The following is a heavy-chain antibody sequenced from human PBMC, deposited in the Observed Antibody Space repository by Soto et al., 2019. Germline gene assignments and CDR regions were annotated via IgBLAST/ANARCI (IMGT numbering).Heavy chain of an antibody. Sequence: EVQLLESGGGLVQPGGSLRLSCAASGFTFNHYAMTWVRQAPGKGLEWVAAISGGGDTTSYADSVKGRFTVSRDGSKSTLYLQTSSLRAEDTALYYCAKGRGGSGSLTPRVDFWGQGTLVTVSS. CDR1: GFTFNHYA. CDR3: AKGRGGSGSLTPRVDF. D-gene: IGHD3-10*01. J-gene: IGHJ4*02. V-gene: IGHV3-23*01. CDR2: ISGGGDTT.